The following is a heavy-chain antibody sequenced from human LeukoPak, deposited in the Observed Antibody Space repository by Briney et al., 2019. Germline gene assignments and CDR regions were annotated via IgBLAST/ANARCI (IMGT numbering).Heavy chain of an antibody. D-gene: IGHD6-19*01. CDR2: IYSGGST. J-gene: IGHJ6*02. CDR3: ARALAVAGQPRYYYGMDV. Sequence: PGGSLRLSCAASGFTVSSNYMSWVRQAPGKGLEWVSVIYSGGSTYYADSVKGRFTISRDNSKNTLYLQMNSLRAEDTAVYYCARALAVAGQPRYYYGMDVWGQGTTVTVSS. CDR1: GFTVSSNY. V-gene: IGHV3-53*01.